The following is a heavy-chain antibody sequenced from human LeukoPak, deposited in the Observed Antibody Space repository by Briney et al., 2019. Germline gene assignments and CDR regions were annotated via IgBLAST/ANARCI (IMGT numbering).Heavy chain of an antibody. Sequence: SETLSLTCAVYGGSFSGYYWSWIRQPPGKGLEWIGYIYYSGSTNYNPSLKSRVTISVDRSKNQFSLKLSSVTAADTAVYYCARDRGVTYYYDRTAQPDAFDIWGQGTMVTVSS. D-gene: IGHD3-22*01. CDR1: GGSFSGYY. CDR3: ARDRGVTYYYDRTAQPDAFDI. V-gene: IGHV4-34*01. J-gene: IGHJ3*02. CDR2: IYYSGST.